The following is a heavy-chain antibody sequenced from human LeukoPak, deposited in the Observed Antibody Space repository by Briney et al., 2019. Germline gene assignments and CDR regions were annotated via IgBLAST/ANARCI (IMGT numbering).Heavy chain of an antibody. CDR3: AKRDSSGYSTSFFDY. CDR2: IGGSGGSA. J-gene: IGHJ4*02. V-gene: IGHV3-23*01. Sequence: GRSLRLSCAASGFIFSNYAMGLVRQAPRNGLEWVSAIGGSGGSAFYTDSVKGRFTISRDNSRNTLYLQMNSLRADDTAVYYCAKRDSSGYSTSFFDYWGQGTLVTVSS. D-gene: IGHD3-22*01. CDR1: GFIFSNYA.